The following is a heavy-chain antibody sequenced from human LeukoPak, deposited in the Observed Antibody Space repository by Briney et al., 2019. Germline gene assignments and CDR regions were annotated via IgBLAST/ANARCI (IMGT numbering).Heavy chain of an antibody. CDR3: ARAYGDYEVDY. V-gene: IGHV4-31*03. CDR1: GGSISSGGYY. D-gene: IGHD4-17*01. J-gene: IGHJ4*02. CDR2: IYYSGST. Sequence: SETLSLTCTVSGGSISSGGYYWSWIRQHPGKGLEWIGYIYYSGSTYYNPSLKSRVTISVDTSKNQFSLKLSSVTAADTAVYYCARAYGDYEVDYWGQGTLVTVSS.